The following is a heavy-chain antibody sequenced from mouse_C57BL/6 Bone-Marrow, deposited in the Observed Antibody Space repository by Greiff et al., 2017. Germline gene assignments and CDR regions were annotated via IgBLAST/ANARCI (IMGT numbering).Heavy chain of an antibody. D-gene: IGHD1-1*01. Sequence: EVQLQESGGDLVKPGGSLKLSCAASGFTFSSYGMSWVRQTPDKRLEWVATISSGGSYTYYPDSVKGRFTISRDNAKNTLYLQMSSLKSEDTAMYYCARDPFYYGSSDWYFDVWGTGTTVTVSS. CDR3: ARDPFYYGSSDWYFDV. CDR2: ISSGGSYT. J-gene: IGHJ1*03. CDR1: GFTFSSYG. V-gene: IGHV5-6*01.